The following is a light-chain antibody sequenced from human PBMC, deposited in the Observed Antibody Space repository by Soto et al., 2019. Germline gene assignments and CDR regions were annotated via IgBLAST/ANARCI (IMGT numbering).Light chain of an antibody. CDR2: KAS. CDR3: QQYKSLPS. CDR1: QSISDW. V-gene: IGKV1-5*03. J-gene: IGKJ1*01. Sequence: DIQMTQSPSTLYASVGDRVTITFRASQSISDWLAGYQQKPGKAPKLLIYKASSLESGVASRFSGSGSGTEFPLTISSRQPDDFATYYCQQYKSLPSFGQGTKAEIK.